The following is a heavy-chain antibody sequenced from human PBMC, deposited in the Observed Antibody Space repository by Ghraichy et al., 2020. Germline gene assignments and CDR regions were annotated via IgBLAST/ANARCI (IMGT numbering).Heavy chain of an antibody. CDR2: INPSGDST. J-gene: IGHJ4*02. V-gene: IGHV1-46*01. D-gene: IGHD4-17*01. CDR1: GYTFTNYY. Sequence: ASVKVSCKASGYTFTNYYMHWVRQAPGQGLEWMGIINPSGDSTTYAQKFQGRVTMTRDTSTSTVYMELSSLRSEDTAVYYCAGGSGDYGHYWGQGTLVTVSS. CDR3: AGGSGDYGHY.